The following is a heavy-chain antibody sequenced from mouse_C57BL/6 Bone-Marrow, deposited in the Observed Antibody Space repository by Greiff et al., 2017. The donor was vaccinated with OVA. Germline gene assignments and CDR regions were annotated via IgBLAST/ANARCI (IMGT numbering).Heavy chain of an antibody. CDR3: ARPYYYGSSYVDAMDY. V-gene: IGHV1-26*01. D-gene: IGHD1-1*01. Sequence: EVQLQQSGPELVKPGASVKISCKASGYTFTDYYMNWVKQSHGKSLEWIGDINPNNGGTSYNQKFKGKATLTVDKSSSTAYMELRSLTSEDSAVYYCARPYYYGSSYVDAMDYWGQGTSVTVSS. J-gene: IGHJ4*01. CDR2: INPNNGGT. CDR1: GYTFTDYY.